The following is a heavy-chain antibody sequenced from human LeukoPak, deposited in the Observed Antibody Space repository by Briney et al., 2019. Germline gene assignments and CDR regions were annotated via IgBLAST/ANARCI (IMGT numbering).Heavy chain of an antibody. J-gene: IGHJ3*02. Sequence: PGGSLRLSCAASGFTFSSYAMSWVRQAPGKGLEWVAVISYDGSNKYYADSVKGRFTISRDNSKNTLYLQMNSLRAEDTAVYYCARDWAPSYCGGDCYSWAFDIWGQGTMVTVSS. CDR1: GFTFSSYA. CDR2: ISYDGSNK. CDR3: ARDWAPSYCGGDCYSWAFDI. D-gene: IGHD2-21*02. V-gene: IGHV3-30-3*01.